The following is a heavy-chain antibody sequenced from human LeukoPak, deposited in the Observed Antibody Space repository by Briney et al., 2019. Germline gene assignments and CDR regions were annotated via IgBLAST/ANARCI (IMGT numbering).Heavy chain of an antibody. J-gene: IGHJ3*02. Sequence: GGSLRLSCAASGFTFSSYSMTWVRQAPGKGLQWVSSIISTSTYIYHADSVKGRFTVSRDNAKNSLYLQMNSLRAEDTAVYYCAKDDIYNWNDEDAFDIWGQGTMVTVSS. D-gene: IGHD1-1*01. CDR2: IISTSTYI. CDR1: GFTFSSYS. V-gene: IGHV3-21*04. CDR3: AKDDIYNWNDEDAFDI.